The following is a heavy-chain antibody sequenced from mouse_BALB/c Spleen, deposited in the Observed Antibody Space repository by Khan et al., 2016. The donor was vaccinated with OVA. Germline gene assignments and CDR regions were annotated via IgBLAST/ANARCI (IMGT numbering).Heavy chain of an antibody. D-gene: IGHD2-12*01. J-gene: IGHJ1*01. V-gene: IGHV9-1*02. CDR1: GYTFTNYG. Sequence: QIQLVQSGPELKKPGETVKISCKASGYTFTNYGMNWVKQAPGKGLKWMGWINTYTGEPTYADDFKGRFAFSLENSASTAYLQINNHKNEDKATYFCAKTYYSYDRYFDVWGAGTTVTVSS. CDR2: INTYTGEP. CDR3: AKTYYSYDRYFDV.